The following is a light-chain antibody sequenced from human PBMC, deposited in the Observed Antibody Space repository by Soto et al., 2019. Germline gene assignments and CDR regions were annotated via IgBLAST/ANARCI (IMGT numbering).Light chain of an antibody. CDR3: QVWDSSSHHVI. V-gene: IGLV3-21*04. CDR1: NIGSKT. Sequence: SYELTQPPSVSVAPGETASITCGGNNIGSKTVHWYQQKPGQAPLVVIYYDNDRPSGIPERFSGSNSANTATLTISRVEDGDEDDYYCQVWDSSSHHVIFGGGTQLTVL. CDR2: YDN. J-gene: IGLJ2*01.